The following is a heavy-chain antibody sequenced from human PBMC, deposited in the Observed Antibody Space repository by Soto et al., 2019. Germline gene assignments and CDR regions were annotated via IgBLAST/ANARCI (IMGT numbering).Heavy chain of an antibody. D-gene: IGHD6-19*01. V-gene: IGHV3-33*01. CDR1: GFTFSTYG. CDR3: AREQIGVAGSTYDY. Sequence: QVQLVESGGGVVQPGTSLRLSCAASGFTFSTYGMHWVRQAPGKGLDWVALIWYDGSRTHYAESVKGRFTISRDNSKNTLCLQMNNLRVEDTAVYYCAREQIGVAGSTYDYWGQGTLVTVSS. CDR2: IWYDGSRT. J-gene: IGHJ4*02.